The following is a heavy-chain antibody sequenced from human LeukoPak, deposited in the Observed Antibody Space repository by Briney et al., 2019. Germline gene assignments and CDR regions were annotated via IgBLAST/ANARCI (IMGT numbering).Heavy chain of an antibody. V-gene: IGHV3-23*01. CDR2: FSGSGGGT. CDR1: GFTFSSYA. Sequence: GGSLRLSCAASGFTFSSYAMSWVRQAPGKGLEWVSAFSGSGGGTYYGDSVKGRFTISRDNSKNTVYLQMNSLRAEDTAIYYCAKCSSSWLCPIDYWGQGTLVTVSS. D-gene: IGHD6-13*01. J-gene: IGHJ4*02. CDR3: AKCSSSWLCPIDY.